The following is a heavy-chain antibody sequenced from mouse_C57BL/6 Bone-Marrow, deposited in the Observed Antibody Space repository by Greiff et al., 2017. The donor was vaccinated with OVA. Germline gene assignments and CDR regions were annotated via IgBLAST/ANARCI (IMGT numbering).Heavy chain of an antibody. CDR1: GFTFSSYG. J-gene: IGHJ2*01. D-gene: IGHD1-2*01. CDR3: ARPAEDY. V-gene: IGHV5-6*01. CDR2: ISSGGSYT. Sequence: EVKVVESGGDLVKPGGSLKLSCAASGFTFSSYGMSWVRQTPDKRLEWVATISSGGSYTYYPDSVKGRFTISRDNAKNTLYLQMSSLKSEDTAMYYCARPAEDYWGQGTTLTVSS.